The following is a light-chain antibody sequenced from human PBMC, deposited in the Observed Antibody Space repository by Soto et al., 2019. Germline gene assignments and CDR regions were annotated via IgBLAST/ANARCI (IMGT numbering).Light chain of an antibody. J-gene: IGKJ1*01. V-gene: IGKV1-39*01. CDR2: DVS. Sequence: DIQMTQSPSSLSASVGDRVTITCRASQSISTYFNWYQQIPGKAPKLLIYDVSSLQSGVPSRFSGSGSGTDFALTIRFLQPEDVATYFCQQSYVMPWRFGQGTKV. CDR3: QQSYVMPWR. CDR1: QSISTY.